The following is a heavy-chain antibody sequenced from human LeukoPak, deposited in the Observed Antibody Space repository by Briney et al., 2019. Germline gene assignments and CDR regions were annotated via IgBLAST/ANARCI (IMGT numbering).Heavy chain of an antibody. Sequence: SETLSLXCAVYGGSFSGYYWRWIRQPPGKGLESIGEINHSRSTNYNPSLKSRVTISVDTSKNQFSLKLSSVTAADTAVYYCARSRSGNYNDAFDIWGQGTMATVSS. CDR3: ARSRSGNYNDAFDI. D-gene: IGHD1-7*01. CDR2: INHSRST. V-gene: IGHV4-34*01. J-gene: IGHJ3*02. CDR1: GGSFSGYY.